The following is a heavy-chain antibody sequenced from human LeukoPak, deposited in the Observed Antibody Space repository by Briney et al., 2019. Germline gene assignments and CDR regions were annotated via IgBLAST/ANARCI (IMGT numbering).Heavy chain of an antibody. V-gene: IGHV3-23*01. CDR1: GFTFSSYT. CDR2: IGGSGGDT. D-gene: IGHD4-17*01. J-gene: IGHJ4*02. Sequence: GGSLRLSCAASGFTFSSYTMSWVRQAPGKGLEWVSAIGGSGGDTYYADSVKGRFTISRDNAKNTLYLQMNSLRAEDTAVYYCARDRHGDANFDYWGQGTLVTVSS. CDR3: ARDRHGDANFDY.